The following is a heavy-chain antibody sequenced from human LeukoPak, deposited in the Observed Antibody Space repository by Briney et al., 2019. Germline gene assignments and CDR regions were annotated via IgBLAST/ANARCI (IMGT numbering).Heavy chain of an antibody. J-gene: IGHJ4*02. CDR2: ISSDGNNK. Sequence: PGGSLRLSCAASGFSFSTYGMHWVRQAPGKGLEWMAVISSDGNNKYYADSVKGRFTTSRDNSMSTLYLQMNSLSTEDTAVYYCAKRASSYFDYWGQGTLVTVSS. CDR3: AKRASSYFDY. CDR1: GFSFSTYG. D-gene: IGHD6-6*01. V-gene: IGHV3-30*18.